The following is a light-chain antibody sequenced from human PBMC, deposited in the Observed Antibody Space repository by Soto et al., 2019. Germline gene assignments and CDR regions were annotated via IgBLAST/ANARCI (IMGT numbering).Light chain of an antibody. V-gene: IGKV3-20*01. Sequence: EIVLTQSPGTLSLSPGERATLSCRASHSVSSSYLAWYQQKPGQAPRLLIYGASSRATGIPDRFSGSGSGTDFTLTISRLEPEDFAVYYCQQYSSSPLTFGGGTMVEIK. CDR2: GAS. CDR3: QQYSSSPLT. J-gene: IGKJ4*01. CDR1: HSVSSSY.